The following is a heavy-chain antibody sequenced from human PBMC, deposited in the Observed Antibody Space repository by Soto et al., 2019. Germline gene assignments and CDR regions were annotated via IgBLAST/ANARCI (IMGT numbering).Heavy chain of an antibody. CDR1: GGSFSGYY. V-gene: IGHV4-34*01. Sequence: SETLSLTCAVYGGSFSGYYWSWIRQPPGKGLEWIGEINHSGSTNYNPSLKSRVTISVDTSKNQFSLKLSSVTAADTAVYYCARGDCSGGSCYSLSRHAYYFDYWGQGTLVTVSS. CDR3: ARGDCSGGSCYSLSRHAYYFDY. D-gene: IGHD2-15*01. J-gene: IGHJ4*02. CDR2: INHSGST.